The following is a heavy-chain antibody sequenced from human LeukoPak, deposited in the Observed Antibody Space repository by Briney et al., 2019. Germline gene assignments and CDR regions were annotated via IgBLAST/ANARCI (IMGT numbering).Heavy chain of an antibody. CDR2: ISAYNGNT. J-gene: IGHJ3*01. Sequence: ASVKVSCKASGYTFTSYGISWVRQAPGQGLEWMGWISAYNGNTKYEQKLQGRVTMTTDTSTSTAYMELRSLRSDDTAVYYCARDLWDLTGPDAFDVWGQGTMVTVSS. V-gene: IGHV1-18*01. CDR1: GYTFTSYG. D-gene: IGHD1-14*01. CDR3: ARDLWDLTGPDAFDV.